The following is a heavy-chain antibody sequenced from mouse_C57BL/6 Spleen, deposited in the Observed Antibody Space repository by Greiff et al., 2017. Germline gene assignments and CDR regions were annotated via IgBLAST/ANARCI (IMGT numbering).Heavy chain of an antibody. Sequence: EVKVVESGGDLVKPGGSLKLSCAASGFTFSSYGMSWVRQTPDKRLEWVATISSGGSYTYYPDSVKGRFTISRDNAKNTLYLQMSSLKSEDTAMYCCARDYYGNQYFDYWGQGTTLTVSS. CDR1: GFTFSSYG. CDR3: ARDYYGNQYFDY. CDR2: ISSGGSYT. D-gene: IGHD2-1*01. V-gene: IGHV5-6*01. J-gene: IGHJ2*01.